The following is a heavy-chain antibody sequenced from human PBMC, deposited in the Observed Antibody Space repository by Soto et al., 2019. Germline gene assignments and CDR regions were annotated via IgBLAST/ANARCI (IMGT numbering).Heavy chain of an antibody. Sequence: QVQLVQSGAEVKKPGASVKVSCKASGYTFTSYVLHWVRQAPGQRPEWMGWINAGNGNTKYSQNFQGRVTISKNTSESTVYMELRSLKSEDTDVYYCARDRTYYGDYMGDYWGQGTLVAVSS. CDR2: INAGNGNT. J-gene: IGHJ4*02. CDR3: ARDRTYYGDYMGDY. V-gene: IGHV1-3*01. CDR1: GYTFTSYV. D-gene: IGHD4-17*01.